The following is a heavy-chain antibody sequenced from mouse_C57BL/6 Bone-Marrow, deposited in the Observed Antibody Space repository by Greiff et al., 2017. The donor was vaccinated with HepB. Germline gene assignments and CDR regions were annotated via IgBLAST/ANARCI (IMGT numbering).Heavy chain of an antibody. V-gene: IGHV1-26*01. CDR3: ARSSSSYSASSPWFAY. D-gene: IGHD1-1*02. CDR1: GYTFTDYY. Sequence: EVQLQQSGPELVKPGASVKISCKASGYTFTDYYMNWVKQSHGKSLEWIGDINPNNGGTSYNQKFKGKATLTVDKSSSTAYMELRSLTSEDSAVYYCARSSSSYSASSPWFAYWGPGTLVTVSA. CDR2: INPNNGGT. J-gene: IGHJ3*01.